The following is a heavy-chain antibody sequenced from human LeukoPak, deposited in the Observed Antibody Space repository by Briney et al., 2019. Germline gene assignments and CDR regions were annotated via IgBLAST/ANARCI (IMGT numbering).Heavy chain of an antibody. J-gene: IGHJ6*03. V-gene: IGHV4-59*01. CDR2: IYYSGST. CDR3: ARYPDYYYYMDV. CDR1: GGSISSSY. Sequence: SETLSLTCTVSGGSISSSYWSWIRQPPGKGLEWIGYIYYSGSTNYNPSLKSRVTISVDTSKNQFSLKLSSVIAADTAIYYCARYPDYYYYMDVWGKGTTVTVSS.